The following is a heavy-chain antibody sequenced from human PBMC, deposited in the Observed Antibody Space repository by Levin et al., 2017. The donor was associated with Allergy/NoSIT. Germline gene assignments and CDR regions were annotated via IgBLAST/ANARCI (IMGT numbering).Heavy chain of an antibody. CDR1: GGSISSGGYS. Sequence: TTSETLSLTCAVSGGSISSGGYSWSWIRQPPGKGLEWIGYIYHSGSTYYNPSLKSRVTISVDRSKNQFSLKLSSVTAADTAVYYCARGPFLNNWNMRGQFDPWGQGTLVTVSS. D-gene: IGHD1/OR15-1a*01. J-gene: IGHJ5*02. CDR3: ARGPFLNNWNMRGQFDP. V-gene: IGHV4-30-2*01. CDR2: IYHSGST.